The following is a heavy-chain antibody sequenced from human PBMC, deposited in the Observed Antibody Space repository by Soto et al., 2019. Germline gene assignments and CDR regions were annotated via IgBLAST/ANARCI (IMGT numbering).Heavy chain of an antibody. V-gene: IGHV4-4*02. CDR2: IYHSGST. CDR1: GGSISSSNW. J-gene: IGHJ6*02. CDR3: ARFTMVRGELGAKGYCYYGMDV. D-gene: IGHD3-10*01. Sequence: SETLSLTCAVSGGSISSSNWWSWVRQPPGEGLEWIGEIYHSGSTNYNPSLKSRVTISVDKSKNQFSLKLSSVTAADTAVYYCARFTMVRGELGAKGYCYYGMDVWGQGTTVTVSS.